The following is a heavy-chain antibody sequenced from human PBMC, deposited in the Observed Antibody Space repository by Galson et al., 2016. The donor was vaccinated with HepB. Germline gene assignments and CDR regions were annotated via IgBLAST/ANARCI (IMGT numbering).Heavy chain of an antibody. CDR2: ISAYNGET. CDR3: ARDWGPYSRYDMDV. V-gene: IGHV1-18*01. J-gene: IGHJ6*02. D-gene: IGHD2-21*01. Sequence: VKVSCKASGYTFTNFHVTWVRQAPGQGLEWMGWISAYNGETNYAQNFQGRVTMTTETSTSTAYMELRSLGSEDTAVYYCARDWGPYSRYDMDVWGQGTTVTVSS. CDR1: GYTFTNFH.